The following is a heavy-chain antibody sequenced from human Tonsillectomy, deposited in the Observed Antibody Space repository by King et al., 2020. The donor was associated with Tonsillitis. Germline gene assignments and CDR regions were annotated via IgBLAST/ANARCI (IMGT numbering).Heavy chain of an antibody. Sequence: QLQESGPGLVKPSQTLSLVCTVSGGSITSDHYYWSWVRQHPGKGLEWIGYISYRGNAYYNPSLKSRATISVDTSKNQFSLNLISVTTADTAVYYCATNFIPSAAADAYYYGLDVWGQGTTVAVSS. CDR2: ISYRGNA. V-gene: IGHV4-31*03. J-gene: IGHJ6*02. CDR3: ATNFIPSAAADAYYYGLDV. D-gene: IGHD6-13*01. CDR1: GGSITSDHYY.